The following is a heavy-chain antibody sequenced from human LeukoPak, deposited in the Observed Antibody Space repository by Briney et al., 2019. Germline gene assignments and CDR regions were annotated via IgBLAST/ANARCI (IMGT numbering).Heavy chain of an antibody. J-gene: IGHJ3*02. Sequence: GESLKISCKGSGYSFTSYWIGWVRQMPGKGLEWMGIIYPGDSDARYSPSFQGQVTISADKSINTAYLQWGSLKASDTAMYYCARQGPSPSVGDYLFDAFDIWGQGTMVTVSS. D-gene: IGHD4-17*01. CDR1: GYSFTSYW. CDR2: IYPGDSDA. V-gene: IGHV5-51*01. CDR3: ARQGPSPSVGDYLFDAFDI.